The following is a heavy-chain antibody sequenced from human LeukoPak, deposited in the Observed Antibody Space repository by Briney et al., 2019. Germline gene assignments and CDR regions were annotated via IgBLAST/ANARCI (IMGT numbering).Heavy chain of an antibody. J-gene: IGHJ4*02. V-gene: IGHV4-4*02. Sequence: PSETLSLTCAVSGGSISSSNWWSWVRQPPGKGLEWIGEIYRSGSTNYNPSLKSRVTISVDTSKNQFSLKLNSVTAADTAVYYCARDGYSGNDGLWGQGTLVTVSS. CDR3: ARDGYSGNDGL. D-gene: IGHD5-12*01. CDR2: IYRSGST. CDR1: GGSISSSNW.